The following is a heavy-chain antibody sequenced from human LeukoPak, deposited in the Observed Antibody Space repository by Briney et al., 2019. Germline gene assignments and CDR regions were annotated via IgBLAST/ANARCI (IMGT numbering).Heavy chain of an antibody. J-gene: IGHJ6*02. CDR3: AKAASSSWPSYYHGMDV. V-gene: IGHV3-23*01. CDR1: GFIFSSYS. D-gene: IGHD6-13*01. CDR2: ITGSGGNT. Sequence: GGSLRLSCAASGFIFSSYSMSWVRQAPGKGLEWVSVITGSGGNTYYADSVKGRFTISKDNSKNTVYLQMSSLGVDDTAVYYCAKAASSSWPSYYHGMDVWGQGTTVTVSS.